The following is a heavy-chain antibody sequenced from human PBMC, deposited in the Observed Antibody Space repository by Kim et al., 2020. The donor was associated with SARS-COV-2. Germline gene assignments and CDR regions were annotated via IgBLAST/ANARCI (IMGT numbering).Heavy chain of an antibody. D-gene: IGHD6-19*01. V-gene: IGHV1-3*01. CDR1: GYTFTSYA. CDR3: ARDIAVAAAYNWFDP. CDR2: INAGNGNT. J-gene: IGHJ5*02. Sequence: ASVKVSCKASGYTFTSYAMHWVRQAPGQRLEWMGWINAGNGNTKYSQKFQGRVTITRDTSASTAYMELSSLRSEDTAVYYCARDIAVAAAYNWFDPWGQGTLVTVSS.